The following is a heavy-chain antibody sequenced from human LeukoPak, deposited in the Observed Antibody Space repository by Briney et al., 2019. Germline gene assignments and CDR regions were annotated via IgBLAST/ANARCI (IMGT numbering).Heavy chain of an antibody. CDR3: ARFLSSSWHFDY. V-gene: IGHV1-2*02. D-gene: IGHD6-13*01. CDR1: GYTFTGYY. CDR2: INPNSGGT. Sequence: ASVKVSCKASGYTFTGYYMHWVRQAPGQGLEWMGWINPNSGGTNYAQKFQGRVTMTRDTSISTAYMELSRLRSDDTAVYYCARFLSSSWHFDYWGRGTLVTVSS. J-gene: IGHJ4*02.